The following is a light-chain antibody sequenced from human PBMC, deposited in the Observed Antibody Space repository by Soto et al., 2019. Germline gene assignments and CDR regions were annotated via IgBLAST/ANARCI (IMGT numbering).Light chain of an antibody. CDR3: QSYDIYLSSFYV. CDR1: SSNIGAGYD. Sequence: QSERTQPPSVSGAPGQRVTISCTGSSSNIGAGYDVHWYQQLPGTAPKLLIYGNNNRPSGVPDGFSGSKSGTSASLAITGLQSYVFSFYYCQSYDIYLSSFYVFGTGSIVTV. J-gene: IGLJ1*01. V-gene: IGLV1-40*01. CDR2: GNN.